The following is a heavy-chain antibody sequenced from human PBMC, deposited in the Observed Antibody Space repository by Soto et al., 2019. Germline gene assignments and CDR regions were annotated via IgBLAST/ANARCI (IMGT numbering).Heavy chain of an antibody. CDR1: GYTFTSYG. CDR2: ISAYNGKT. CDR3: SRDGYYSGSGSYYQLGEYYDGMDG. Sequence: QVQLVQSGAEVKKHGASVKVSCKASGYTFTSYGISWVRQAPGQGLEWMGWISAYNGKTHYAQKLQGRVTLTTDTSTSTANMELRSLRSDDTAVYYCSRDGYYSGSGSYYQLGEYYDGMDGWCQGTTVTVSS. J-gene: IGHJ6*02. V-gene: IGHV1-18*04. D-gene: IGHD3-10*01.